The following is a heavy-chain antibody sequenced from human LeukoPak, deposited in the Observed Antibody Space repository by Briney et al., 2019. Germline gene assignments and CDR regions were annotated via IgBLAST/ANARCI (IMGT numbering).Heavy chain of an antibody. CDR1: GGSISSSYYY. V-gene: IGHV4-39*01. CDR3: ARHEDRNWYFDH. J-gene: IGHJ4*02. CDR2: IYYSGST. Sequence: SETLSLTCTVSGGSISSSYYYWGWIRQPPGKGLEWIGIIYYSGSTYYNPSLKSRVTISVDTSKNQFSLKLSSVTAPDTAVYYCARHEDRNWYFDHWGQGTLVTVSS. D-gene: IGHD1-1*01.